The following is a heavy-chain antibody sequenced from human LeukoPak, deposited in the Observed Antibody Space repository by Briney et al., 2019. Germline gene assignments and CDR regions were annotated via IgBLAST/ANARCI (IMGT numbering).Heavy chain of an antibody. CDR1: GFTFSSYW. CDR2: INTDGNTA. Sequence: GGSLRLSCAASGFTFSSYWMHWVRQAAGKGLVWVSHINTDGNTASYADSVKGRFTISRDNAKNTLYLRMNSLRAEDTAVYYCAKGVGSGHWGQGTLVTVSS. J-gene: IGHJ4*02. CDR3: AKGVGSGH. D-gene: IGHD6-19*01. V-gene: IGHV3-74*01.